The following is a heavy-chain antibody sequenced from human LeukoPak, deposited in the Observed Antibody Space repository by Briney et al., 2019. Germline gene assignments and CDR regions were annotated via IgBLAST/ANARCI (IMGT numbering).Heavy chain of an antibody. CDR1: GFIFSSYE. Sequence: GGSLRLSCAASGFIFSSYEMNWVRQAPGKGLEWVSYISSSGGTIYYADSVKGRFTISRDNAKNSLYLQMNSLRAEDTAVYYCARDPGDSSGNIVDSWGQGTLVTVSS. J-gene: IGHJ5*01. CDR2: ISSSGGTI. V-gene: IGHV3-48*03. CDR3: ARDPGDSSGNIVDS. D-gene: IGHD3-22*01.